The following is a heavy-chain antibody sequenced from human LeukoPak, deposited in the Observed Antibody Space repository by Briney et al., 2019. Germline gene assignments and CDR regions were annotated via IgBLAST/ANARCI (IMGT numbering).Heavy chain of an antibody. D-gene: IGHD3-10*01. J-gene: IGHJ6*02. CDR3: ASGEYGSGSYFYYYGMDV. CDR1: GGTFRSYG. CDR2: FIPIFGTA. V-gene: IGHV1-69*13. Sequence: ASVKVSCKASGGTFRSYGLNWVRQAPGQGLEWMGGFIPIFGTANYAQKFQGRVTITADESTSTAYMELSSLRSEDTAVYYCASGEYGSGSYFYYYGMDVWGQGTTVTVSS.